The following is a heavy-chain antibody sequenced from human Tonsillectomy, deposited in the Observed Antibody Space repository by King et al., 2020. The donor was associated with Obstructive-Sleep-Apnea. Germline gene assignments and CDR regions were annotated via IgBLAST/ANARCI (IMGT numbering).Heavy chain of an antibody. V-gene: IGHV4-4*07. Sequence: VQLQESGPGLVKPSETLSLTCTVSGGPISSYYWSWIWQPAGKGLEWIGRIYASGSANYNPSLKNRVTMSVGTSKNQFSLKLSSVTAADTAVYYCARTSGNYSPIDFWGQGTLVTVSS. J-gene: IGHJ4*02. D-gene: IGHD1-26*01. CDR1: GGPISSYY. CDR3: ARTSGNYSPIDF. CDR2: IYASGSA.